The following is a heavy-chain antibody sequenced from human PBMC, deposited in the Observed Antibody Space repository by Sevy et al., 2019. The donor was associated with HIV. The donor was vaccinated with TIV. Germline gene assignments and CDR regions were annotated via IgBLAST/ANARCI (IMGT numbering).Heavy chain of an antibody. CDR3: ARTGSHGYDL. CDR2: IRRSSIQV. CDR1: GFTSSDYS. V-gene: IGHV3-21*01. Sequence: GGSLRRSCAASGFTSSDYSMNWVRQAPGKGLEWVSFIRRSSIQVTYADSVKGRFTVYTDSAKNLLYLQMNSLRAEDTAFYYCARTGSHGYDLWGQGTLVTVSS. J-gene: IGHJ4*02. D-gene: IGHD5-18*01.